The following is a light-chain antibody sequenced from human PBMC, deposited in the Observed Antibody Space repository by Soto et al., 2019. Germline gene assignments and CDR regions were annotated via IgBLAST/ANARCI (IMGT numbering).Light chain of an antibody. CDR1: QSVSSSY. Sequence: EIVLTQSPGTLSLSPGERATLSCRASQSVSSSYLAWYQQKPGQAPRLLIYGASSRATDIPDRFIGSGSGTDFTLTISRLEPEDFAVYYCHQYESSPLTFGGGTKVEIK. CDR2: GAS. CDR3: HQYESSPLT. J-gene: IGKJ4*01. V-gene: IGKV3-20*01.